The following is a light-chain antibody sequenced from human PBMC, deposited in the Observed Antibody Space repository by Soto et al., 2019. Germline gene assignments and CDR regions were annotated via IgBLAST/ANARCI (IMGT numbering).Light chain of an antibody. Sequence: EIALTQSPGTLSLSLGERATLSGRASQSVTTSYLAWYEQKPGQSPRLLIYGAPSTPTGIPDGFRDSGSGTDFTLTSSRLEPEGFAVYYCHQYGSSPVFTCGTGTKGDIK. J-gene: IGKJ3*01. CDR1: QSVTTSY. CDR3: HQYGSSPVFT. CDR2: GAP. V-gene: IGKV3-20*01.